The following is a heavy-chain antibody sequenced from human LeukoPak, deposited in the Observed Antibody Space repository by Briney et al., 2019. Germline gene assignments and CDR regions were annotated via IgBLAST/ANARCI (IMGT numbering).Heavy chain of an antibody. Sequence: GGSLRLSCAASGFTFSDYWMNWVRQAPGKGLEWVANMKEDGSEKYCVDCVKGRFTISRDNAKNSLYLQMNSLRVEDTAVYYCARGPNYGSRSDYFDYWGQGTLATVSS. CDR1: GFTFSDYW. CDR2: MKEDGSEK. D-gene: IGHD3-10*01. V-gene: IGHV3-7*03. CDR3: ARGPNYGSRSDYFDY. J-gene: IGHJ4*02.